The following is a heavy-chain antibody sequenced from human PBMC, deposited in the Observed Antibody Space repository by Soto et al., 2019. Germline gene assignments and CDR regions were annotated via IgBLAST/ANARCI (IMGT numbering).Heavy chain of an antibody. CDR2: ISSSSSNK. Sequence: EVQLVESGGGLVKPGGSLRLSCAAFGFTFSSYSMNWVRQAPGKGLEWVSCISSSSSNKYYADSVKGRFTISRDNAKNSLYLQMNSLRAEDTADCARDRGSSGWYAGGWFDPWGQGTLVTVSS. D-gene: IGHD6-19*01. V-gene: IGHV3-21*01. CDR3: ARDRGSSGWYAGGWFDP. CDR1: GFTFSSYS. J-gene: IGHJ5*02.